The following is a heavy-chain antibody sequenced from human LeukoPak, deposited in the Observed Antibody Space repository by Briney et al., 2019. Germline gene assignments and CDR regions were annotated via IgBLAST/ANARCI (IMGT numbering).Heavy chain of an antibody. V-gene: IGHV3-74*01. Sequence: GGSLRLSCAASGFTFSNYWMHWVRQAPGKGLVWVSRINSDGSSTTSADSVKGRFTISRDNAKNTLYLQMSSLRAEDTAVYYCARSNQADDYWGQGTLVTVSS. CDR2: INSDGSST. CDR1: GFTFSNYW. J-gene: IGHJ4*02. CDR3: ARSNQADDY. D-gene: IGHD4-11*01.